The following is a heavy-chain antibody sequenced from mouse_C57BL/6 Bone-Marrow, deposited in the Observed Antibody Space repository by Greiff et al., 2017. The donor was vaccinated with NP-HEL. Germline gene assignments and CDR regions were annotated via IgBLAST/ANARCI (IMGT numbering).Heavy chain of an antibody. Sequence: VQLQQPGAELVMPGASVKLSCKASGYTFTSYWMHWVKQRPGQGLEWIGEIDPSDSYTNYNQKFKGKSTLTVDKSSSTAYMQLSSLTSEDSAVYYCARGLTTVVARYFDVWGTGTTVTVSS. CDR3: ARGLTTVVARYFDV. CDR1: GYTFTSYW. CDR2: IDPSDSYT. V-gene: IGHV1-69*01. D-gene: IGHD1-1*01. J-gene: IGHJ1*03.